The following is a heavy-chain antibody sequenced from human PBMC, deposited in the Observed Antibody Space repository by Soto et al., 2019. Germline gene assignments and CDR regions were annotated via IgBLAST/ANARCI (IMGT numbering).Heavy chain of an antibody. Sequence: VQLVESGGGVVQPGRSLRLSCAASGFTFSDYAMHWVRQAPGKGLEWVAVVPHDGRNTHYADSVKGRFTISRDSSKNTFSLEMTSLRAEDTAVSYCAKGGRQWLVTSDFKYWGQGALVTVSS. D-gene: IGHD6-19*01. CDR3: AKGGRQWLVTSDFKY. V-gene: IGHV3-30*18. CDR1: GFTFSDYA. J-gene: IGHJ4*02. CDR2: VPHDGRNT.